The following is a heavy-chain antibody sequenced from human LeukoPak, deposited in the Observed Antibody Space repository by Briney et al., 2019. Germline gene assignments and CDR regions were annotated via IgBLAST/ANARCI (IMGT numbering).Heavy chain of an antibody. D-gene: IGHD6-19*01. J-gene: IGHJ4*02. Sequence: PGGSLRLSCAASGFTFSSYAMNWVRQAPGKGLEWVSSIIGNGGSTYYADSVKGRFTISRDNSKNTLYLQMDSLRAEDTAVYYCAKDPYSSGIYYFNYWGQGTLVTVSS. V-gene: IGHV3-23*01. CDR2: IIGNGGST. CDR1: GFTFSSYA. CDR3: AKDPYSSGIYYFNY.